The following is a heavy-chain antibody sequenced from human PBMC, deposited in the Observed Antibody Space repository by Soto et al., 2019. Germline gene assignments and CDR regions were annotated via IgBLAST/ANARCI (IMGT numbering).Heavy chain of an antibody. CDR3: AREFRGGSCYDY. J-gene: IGHJ4*02. V-gene: IGHV4-39*01. D-gene: IGHD2-15*01. Sequence: SETLSLTCTVFGGSISSSSYYWGWIRQPPGKGLEWIGSIYYSGSTYYNPSLKSRVTISVDTSKNQFSLKLSSVTAADTAVYYCAREFRGGSCYDYWGQGTLVTVSS. CDR2: IYYSGST. CDR1: GGSISSSSYY.